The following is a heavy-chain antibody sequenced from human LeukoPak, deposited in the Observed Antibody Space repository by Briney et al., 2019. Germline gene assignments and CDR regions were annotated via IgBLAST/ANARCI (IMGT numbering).Heavy chain of an antibody. D-gene: IGHD2-21*02. J-gene: IGHJ6*02. CDR3: AKSLVTYSYYYGMDA. Sequence: GGSLRPSCAASGFTFEAYTMYWVRQAPGKGLEWVCLIRWDGGTTYYADSVKGRFTISRDNSKTSLYLQMNSLRTEDTALYYCAKSLVTYSYYYGMDAWGQGTTVTVSS. CDR1: GFTFEAYT. V-gene: IGHV3-43*01. CDR2: IRWDGGTT.